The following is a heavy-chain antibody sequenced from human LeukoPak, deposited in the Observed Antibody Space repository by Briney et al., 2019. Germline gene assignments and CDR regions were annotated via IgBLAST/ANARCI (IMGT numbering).Heavy chain of an antibody. V-gene: IGHV3-7*01. CDR1: GFTFTNSW. Sequence: GGSLRLSCAASGFTFTNSWMSWVRQAPGKGLEWLAYIKHDGSVKNYVDSVKGRFTISRDNAKNSVYLQMSSLRVEDTAVYFCAGTSYYFHYWGQGTLVTVSP. J-gene: IGHJ4*02. CDR3: AGTSYYFHY. CDR2: IKHDGSVK.